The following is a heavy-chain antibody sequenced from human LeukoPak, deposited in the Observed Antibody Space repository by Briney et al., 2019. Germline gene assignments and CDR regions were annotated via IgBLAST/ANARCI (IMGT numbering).Heavy chain of an antibody. Sequence: PSETLSLTCTVSGGSISSRSYYWGWIRQPPGKGLEYIGSINYSGSTYYNTSLKSRVTISVDTSKNQISLKLSSVTAADTAVYYCARDLVYYYDISGYFDYWGQGTLVTVSS. CDR3: ARDLVYYYDISGYFDY. J-gene: IGHJ4*02. V-gene: IGHV4-39*07. D-gene: IGHD3-22*01. CDR1: GGSISSRSYY. CDR2: INYSGST.